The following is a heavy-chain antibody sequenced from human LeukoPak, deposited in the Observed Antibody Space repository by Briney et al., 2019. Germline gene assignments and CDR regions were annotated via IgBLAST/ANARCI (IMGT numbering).Heavy chain of an antibody. CDR2: INPSGGST. Sequence: ASVKVSCKASGYTFTSYYLHWVRQAPGQGLEWMGIINPSGGSTSYAQKFQGRVTMTRDTSTSTVYMELSSLTSDDTAVYYCARGSDEHYFDYWGQGTLVTVPS. V-gene: IGHV1-46*01. CDR1: GYTFTSYY. J-gene: IGHJ4*02. CDR3: ARGSDEHYFDY.